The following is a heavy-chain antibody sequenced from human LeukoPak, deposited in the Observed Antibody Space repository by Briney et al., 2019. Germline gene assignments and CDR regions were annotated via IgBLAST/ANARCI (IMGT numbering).Heavy chain of an antibody. CDR3: ARESYYYDSSGYLFDY. CDR2: INPNSGGT. CDR1: GYTFTGYY. D-gene: IGHD3-22*01. V-gene: IGHV1-2*04. Sequence: GASVKVSCKASGYTFTGYYMHWVRQAPGQGLEWMGWINPNSGGTNYAQKFQGWVTMTRDTSISTAYMELSRLRSDDTAVYYCARESYYYDSSGYLFDYWGQGTLVTVSS. J-gene: IGHJ4*02.